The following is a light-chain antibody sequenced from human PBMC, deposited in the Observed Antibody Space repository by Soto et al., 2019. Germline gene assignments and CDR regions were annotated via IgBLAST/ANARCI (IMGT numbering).Light chain of an antibody. CDR3: QQRYSKALT. CDR2: DAS. CDR1: QSISSW. J-gene: IGKJ4*01. Sequence: DLQMTQSASTLSASLGDRVTITCPASQSISSWLAWYQQKTGKAPKLLIYDASSLESGVPSRFSGSGYGTDFNLTISSLQPEDFATYYCQQRYSKALTFGGGTKVDIK. V-gene: IGKV1-5*01.